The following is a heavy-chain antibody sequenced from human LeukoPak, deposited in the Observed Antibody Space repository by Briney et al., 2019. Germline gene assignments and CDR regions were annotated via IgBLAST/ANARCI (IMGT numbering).Heavy chain of an antibody. Sequence: ASVKVSCKASGYTFTSYGISWVRQAPGQGLEWMGGIIPIFGTANYAQKFQGRVTITADESTSTAYMELSSLRSEDTAVCYCARAQPAATLLQSNWFDPWGQGTLVTVSS. D-gene: IGHD2-2*01. CDR2: IIPIFGTA. CDR1: GYTFTSYG. CDR3: ARAQPAATLLQSNWFDP. J-gene: IGHJ5*02. V-gene: IGHV1-69*13.